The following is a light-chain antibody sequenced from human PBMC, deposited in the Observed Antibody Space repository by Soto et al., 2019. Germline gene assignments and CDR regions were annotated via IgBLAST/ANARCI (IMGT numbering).Light chain of an antibody. CDR2: AAS. V-gene: IGKV1-12*01. J-gene: IGKJ4*01. Sequence: DIQMTQSPSFVSASVVDRVTITCRTSQAVSTWLAWYQQKPGDAPKLLIYAASTLQSGVPSRFSGSGSGTDFTLTIRSMQPEDFATYYCQPSNSFPRTFGGGTKVDIK. CDR3: QPSNSFPRT. CDR1: QAVSTW.